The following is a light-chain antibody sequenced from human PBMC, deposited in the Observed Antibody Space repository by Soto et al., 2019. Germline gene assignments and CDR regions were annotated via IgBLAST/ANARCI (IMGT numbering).Light chain of an antibody. J-gene: IGLJ2*01. CDR2: EVS. Sequence: QSALTQPPSVSGSPGQSVTISCTGTSSDVGRYNRVSWYQQPPGTAPKLMIYEVSNRPSGVPDRFSGSKSGNTASLTISGLHAEDEADYYCSSYTSSSTLLFGGGTQLTVL. V-gene: IGLV2-18*02. CDR1: SSDVGRYNR. CDR3: SSYTSSSTLL.